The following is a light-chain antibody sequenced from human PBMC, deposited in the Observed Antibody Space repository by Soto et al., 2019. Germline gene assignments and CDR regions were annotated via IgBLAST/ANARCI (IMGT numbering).Light chain of an antibody. J-gene: IGLJ2*01. Sequence: QLVLTQSPSASASLGASVKFTCTLSSGHSSYAIAWHQQQPEKGPRYLMKLNGDGSHNKGDGIPDRFSGSSSGAERYLTISSLQSEDEADYYCQTWDTGSVIFGGGTKLTVL. CDR3: QTWDTGSVI. CDR1: SGHSSYA. CDR2: LNGDGSH. V-gene: IGLV4-69*01.